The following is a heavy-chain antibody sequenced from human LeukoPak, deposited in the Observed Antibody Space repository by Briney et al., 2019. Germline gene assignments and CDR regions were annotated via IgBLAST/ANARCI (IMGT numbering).Heavy chain of an antibody. D-gene: IGHD4-23*01. Sequence: PGGSLRLSCAASGFTFGDYSMNWVRQAPGKGLEWVSGISWNSDSVGYADSVKGRFTISRDNAKNSLYLQINSQRAEDTALYYCSKATASIGATVVTLDYCGEGDLVTVSP. CDR1: GFTFGDYS. CDR3: SKATASIGATVVTLDY. CDR2: ISWNSDSV. V-gene: IGHV3-9*01. J-gene: IGHJ4*02.